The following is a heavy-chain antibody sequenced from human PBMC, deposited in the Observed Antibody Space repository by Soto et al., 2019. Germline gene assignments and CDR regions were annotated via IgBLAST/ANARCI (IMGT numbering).Heavy chain of an antibody. Sequence: KPSETLSLTCTVSGGSSSTHYWSWIRQPPGKGLEWIGCVHYSGSTNYNPSLKSRVTISVDTSKNQFSLKVNSVTTADTAVYYCASRLGRNYYGMDVWGQGTTVTVSS. V-gene: IGHV4-59*11. J-gene: IGHJ6*02. CDR3: ASRLGRNYYGMDV. CDR1: GGSSSTHY. CDR2: VHYSGST. D-gene: IGHD1-1*01.